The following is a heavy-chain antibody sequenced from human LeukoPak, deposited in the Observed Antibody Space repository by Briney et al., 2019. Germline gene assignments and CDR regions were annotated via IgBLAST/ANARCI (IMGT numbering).Heavy chain of an antibody. Sequence: PGGSLRLSGAASGFTFSSYWMNWARQAPGKGLEWVASINHNGNVNYYVDSVKGRFTISRENAKNSLYLLMSSLRAEDTAVYYCVRQETPHGNFDYWGQGTLVTVSS. J-gene: IGHJ4*02. CDR3: VRQETPHGNFDY. V-gene: IGHV3-7*03. CDR1: GFTFSSYW. CDR2: INHNGNVN. D-gene: IGHD1-26*01.